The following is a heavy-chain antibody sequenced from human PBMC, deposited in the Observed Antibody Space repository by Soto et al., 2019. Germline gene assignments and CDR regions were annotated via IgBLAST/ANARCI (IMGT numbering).Heavy chain of an antibody. Sequence: QVQLVQSGAEMKKPGSSVKVSCKASGGTFSSYAISWVRQAPGQGLEWMGGIIPIFGTANYAQKFQGRVTITADESTSTAFMELSSLRSEDTAVYYCARLRKRWLPDLYGMDVWGQGTTVTVSS. J-gene: IGHJ6*02. D-gene: IGHD5-12*01. CDR3: ARLRKRWLPDLYGMDV. CDR2: IIPIFGTA. CDR1: GGTFSSYA. V-gene: IGHV1-69*01.